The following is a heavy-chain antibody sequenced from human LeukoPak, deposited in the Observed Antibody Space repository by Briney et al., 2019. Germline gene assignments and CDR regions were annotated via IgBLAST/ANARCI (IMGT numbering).Heavy chain of an antibody. CDR3: ARDTRPRN. CDR1: GFTFSNYW. CDR2: IKEDGSEK. V-gene: IGHV3-7*01. Sequence: LGRSLRLSCAASGFTFSNYWMNWVRQAPGKGLEWVANIKEDGSEKYYVDPAKGRFTISRDYAKNSVYLQMTSPGVEDTAVYYCARDTRPRNWGQGTLVTVSS. J-gene: IGHJ4*02.